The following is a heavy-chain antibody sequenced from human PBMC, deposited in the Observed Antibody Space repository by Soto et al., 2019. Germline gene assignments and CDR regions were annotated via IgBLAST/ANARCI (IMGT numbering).Heavy chain of an antibody. J-gene: IGHJ4*02. D-gene: IGHD6-19*01. CDR2: INHSGST. CDR1: GGSFSGYY. V-gene: IGHV4-34*01. CDR3: ARGLGEQWPLRPVDY. Sequence: PSETLSLTCAVYGGSFSGYYWSWIRQPPGKGLEWIGEINHSGSTNYNPSLKSRVTISVDTSKNQFSLKLSSVTAADTAVYYRARGLGEQWPLRPVDYWGQGTPVTVS.